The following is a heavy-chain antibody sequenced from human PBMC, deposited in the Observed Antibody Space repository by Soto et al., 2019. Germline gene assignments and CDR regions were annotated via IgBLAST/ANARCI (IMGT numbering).Heavy chain of an antibody. D-gene: IGHD2-15*01. Sequence: QVQLVQSGAEVKRPGASVKVSCKASGYTFTTYYMHWVRQAPGQGLEWLGIINPNGGSTTYAQKFQGRVTMTGDTSTSTVYLELSSLRSEDTAVYYSARAGYCSGGTCFHGNCDYWGQGTLVTVSA. CDR2: INPNGGST. CDR3: ARAGYCSGGTCFHGNCDY. V-gene: IGHV1-46*01. CDR1: GYTFTTYY. J-gene: IGHJ4*02.